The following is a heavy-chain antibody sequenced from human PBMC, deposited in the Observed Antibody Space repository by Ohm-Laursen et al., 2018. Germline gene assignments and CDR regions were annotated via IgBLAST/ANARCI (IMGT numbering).Heavy chain of an antibody. CDR1: GFTFSSYS. D-gene: IGHD3-10*01. J-gene: IGHJ6*02. CDR2: ISSGSSNI. CDR3: ARRITLNGMDV. Sequence: GSLRLSCTASGFTFSSYSMNWVRQAPGKGLEWVSYISSGSSNIYYADSVKGRFTISRDNAKNSLFLQMNSLRAEDTAVYYCARRITLNGMDVWGQGTTVTVSS. V-gene: IGHV3-48*01.